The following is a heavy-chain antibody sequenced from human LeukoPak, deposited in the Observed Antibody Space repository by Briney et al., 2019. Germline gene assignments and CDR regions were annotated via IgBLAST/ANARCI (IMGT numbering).Heavy chain of an antibody. D-gene: IGHD6-6*01. CDR1: GFTFSSYA. CDR2: ISYDGSNK. CDR3: ARGRLGSSVDYFDY. J-gene: IGHJ4*02. V-gene: IGHV3-30-3*01. Sequence: GGSLRLSCAASGFTFSSYAMHWVRQAPGKGLEWVAVISYDGSNKYYADSVKGRFTISRDNSKNTLYLQMNSLRAEDTAVYYCARGRLGSSVDYFDYWGQGTLVTVSS.